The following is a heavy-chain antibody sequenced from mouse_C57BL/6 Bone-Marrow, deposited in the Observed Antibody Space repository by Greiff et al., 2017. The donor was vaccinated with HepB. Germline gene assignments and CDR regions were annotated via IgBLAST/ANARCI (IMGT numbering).Heavy chain of an antibody. J-gene: IGHJ2*01. Sequence: QVQLQQSGAELARPGASVKLSCKASGYTFTSYGISWVKQRTGQGLEWIGEIYPRSGNTYYNEKFKGKATLTADKSSSTAYMELRSLTSEDSAVYFCARDYYGSRGFDYWGQGTTLTVSS. V-gene: IGHV1-81*01. CDR1: GYTFTSYG. CDR2: IYPRSGNT. D-gene: IGHD1-1*01. CDR3: ARDYYGSRGFDY.